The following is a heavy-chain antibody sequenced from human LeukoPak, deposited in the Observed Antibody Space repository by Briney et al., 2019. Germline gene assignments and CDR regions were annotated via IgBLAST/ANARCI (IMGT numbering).Heavy chain of an antibody. D-gene: IGHD3-22*01. CDR2: IYYGENT. V-gene: IGHV4-59*04. Sequence: PSETLSLTCTVSGGSISSYYWSWLRQPPGKGLEWIGNIYYGENTYYNPSLKSRVTISIDTSKNQFYLKLSSLTAADTAVYYCARRDDSSGYHKIFDYWGPGTLVTVSS. J-gene: IGHJ4*02. CDR3: ARRDDSSGYHKIFDY. CDR1: GGSISSYY.